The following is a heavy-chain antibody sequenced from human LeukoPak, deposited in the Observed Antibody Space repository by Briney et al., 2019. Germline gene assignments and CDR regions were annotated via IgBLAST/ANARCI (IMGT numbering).Heavy chain of an antibody. V-gene: IGHV5-51*01. D-gene: IGHD2-21*01. Sequence: GGSLKISCKGSGSRFTSYWIGGGRQMPGKGLEWLGIIYPVHSDTLYSPSFPGHLTISADKSISTAYLQWSSLKASDTAMYYCASSVLDVDYMDVWGKGTTVTVSS. CDR1: GSRFTSYW. J-gene: IGHJ6*03. CDR2: IYPVHSDT. CDR3: ASSVLDVDYMDV.